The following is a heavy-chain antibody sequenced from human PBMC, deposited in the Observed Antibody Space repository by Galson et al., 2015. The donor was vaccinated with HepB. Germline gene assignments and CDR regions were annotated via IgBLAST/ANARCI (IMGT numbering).Heavy chain of an antibody. D-gene: IGHD3-22*01. CDR2: INPNSGGT. Sequence: SVKVSCKASGYTFTGYYMHWVRQAPGQGLEWMGWINPNSGGTNYAQKFQGRVTMTRDTSISTAYMELSRLRSDDTAVYYCARATYYYDSSGYPVLWGQGTLVTVSS. CDR1: GYTFTGYY. J-gene: IGHJ4*02. V-gene: IGHV1-2*02. CDR3: ARATYYYDSSGYPVL.